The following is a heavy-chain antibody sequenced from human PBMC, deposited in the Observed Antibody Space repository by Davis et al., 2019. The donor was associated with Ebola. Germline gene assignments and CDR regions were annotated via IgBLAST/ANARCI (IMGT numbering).Heavy chain of an antibody. CDR1: GGSTSSGGYY. Sequence: SETLSLTCTVSGGSTSSGGYYWSWIRQHPGKGLEWIGSIYYSGSNSYNPSLKSRFTISVDTSKNQFSLKLSSVTAADTAVYYCARAMGPIAAAANVWFDPWGQGTLVTVSS. CDR3: ARAMGPIAAAANVWFDP. V-gene: IGHV4-31*03. CDR2: IYYSGSN. J-gene: IGHJ5*02. D-gene: IGHD6-13*01.